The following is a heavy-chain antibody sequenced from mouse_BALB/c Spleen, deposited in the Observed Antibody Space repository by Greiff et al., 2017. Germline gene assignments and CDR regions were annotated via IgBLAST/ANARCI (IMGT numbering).Heavy chain of an antibody. CDR3: ARGATMITLYYAMDY. V-gene: IGHV5-4*02. CDR2: ISDGGSYT. CDR1: GFTFSDYY. J-gene: IGHJ4*01. D-gene: IGHD2-4*01. Sequence: EVNVVESGGGLVKPGGSLKLSCAASGFTFSDYYMYWVRQTPEKRLEWVATISDGGSYTYYPDSVKGRFTISRDNAKNNLYLQMSSLKSEDTAMYYCARGATMITLYYAMDYWGQGTSVTVSS.